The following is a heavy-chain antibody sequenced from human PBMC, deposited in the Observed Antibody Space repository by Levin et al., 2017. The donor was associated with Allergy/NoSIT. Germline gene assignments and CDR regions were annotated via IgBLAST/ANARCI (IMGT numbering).Heavy chain of an antibody. CDR1: AGSFSDYY. J-gene: IGHJ4*02. CDR3: ARTGIVVGSTYLYYFDY. D-gene: IGHD2-15*01. CDR2: INRSGRT. V-gene: IGHV4-34*01. Sequence: GSLRLSCAVYAGSFSDYYWSWIRQPPGKGLEWIGEINRSGRTNYNPSLKSRVTISVDTSKNQFSLRLSSVTAADTAVYYCARTGIVVGSTYLYYFDYWGQGTLVTVSS.